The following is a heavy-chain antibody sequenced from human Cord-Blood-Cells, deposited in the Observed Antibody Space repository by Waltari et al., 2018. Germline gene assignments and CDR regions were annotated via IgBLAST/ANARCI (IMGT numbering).Heavy chain of an antibody. V-gene: IGHV3-48*02. D-gene: IGHD1-26*01. J-gene: IGHJ4*02. Sequence: EVQLVESGGGLVQPGGSLRLSCAASGFTFSSYSMNWVRQAPGKGLEWVSYMSSRSSTIYYADSVKGRFTISRDNAKNSVYLQMNSLRDEDTAVYYCARDQRGSYYYWGQGTLVTVSS. CDR3: ARDQRGSYYY. CDR1: GFTFSSYS. CDR2: MSSRSSTI.